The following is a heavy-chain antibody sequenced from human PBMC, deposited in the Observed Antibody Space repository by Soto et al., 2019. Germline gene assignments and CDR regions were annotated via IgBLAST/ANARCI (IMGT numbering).Heavy chain of an antibody. CDR3: AGDPYLGDHQY. D-gene: IGHD3-16*01. J-gene: IGHJ4*02. V-gene: IGHV1-18*01. CDR1: GYTFTTYG. Sequence: QVQLVQSGGEVKKPGASVKVSCKTSGYTFTTYGISWVRQAPGQGLEWVGWIRAYSGKTHYAQKFQGKVTMTTDTSTNTAYLELRSLRSDDTAVYYFAGDPYLGDHQYWGQGTLVTVSS. CDR2: IRAYSGKT.